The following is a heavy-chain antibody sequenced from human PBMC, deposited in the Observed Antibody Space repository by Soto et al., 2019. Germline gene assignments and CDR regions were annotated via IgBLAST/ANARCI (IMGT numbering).Heavy chain of an antibody. D-gene: IGHD3-10*01. CDR1: GGSISSYY. CDR2: IYTSGST. V-gene: IGHV4-4*07. CDR3: ARYLKFGKADY. Sequence: PSETLSLTCTVSGGSISSYYWTWIRQPSGKGLEWIGRIYTSGSTNYNPSLKSRVTMSVDKSKNQFSLKLSSVTAEDTAVYYCARYLKFGKADYWGQGSQFSVS. J-gene: IGHJ4*02.